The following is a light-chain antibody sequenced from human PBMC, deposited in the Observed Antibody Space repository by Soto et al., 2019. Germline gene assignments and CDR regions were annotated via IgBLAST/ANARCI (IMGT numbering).Light chain of an antibody. CDR2: LGS. CDR3: MQALQTPPT. V-gene: IGKV2-28*01. J-gene: IGKJ1*01. Sequence: DIVMTQSPLSLPVTPGEPASISCRSSQSLLHSNGYNYLDWYLQKPGQSPQLLIYLGSSRASGVPGRVSGGGLGTDFTLKISRVEAEDVGIYYCMQALQTPPTFGQGTKVEIK. CDR1: QSLLHSNGYNY.